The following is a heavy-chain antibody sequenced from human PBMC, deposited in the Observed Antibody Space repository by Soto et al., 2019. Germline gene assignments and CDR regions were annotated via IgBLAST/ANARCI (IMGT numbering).Heavy chain of an antibody. CDR2: IWFDGSNQ. D-gene: IGHD1-7*01. CDR3: ARGLELIDY. J-gene: IGHJ4*02. V-gene: IGHV3-33*01. CDR1: GFIFNTYG. Sequence: PGGSLRLSCAASGFIFNTYGMHWVRQAPGKGLEWVAVIWFDGSNQYYADSVKGRFTISRDNSKNMLYLQMNSLRTEDTAVYFCARGLELIDYWGQGTQVTVSS.